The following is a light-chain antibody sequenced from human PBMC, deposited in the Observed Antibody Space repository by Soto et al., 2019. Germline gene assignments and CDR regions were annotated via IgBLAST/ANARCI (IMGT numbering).Light chain of an antibody. CDR3: YSYTSSSTLL. J-gene: IGLJ2*01. CDR2: DVS. Sequence: QSVLTQPASVSGSPGQSITISCTGISSDVGGYNYVSWYQQHPDKAPKLMIYDVSNRRSGVSNRFSGSKSGNTASLTISGLQAEDEADYYCYSYTSSSTLLFGGGTKLTVL. V-gene: IGLV2-14*01. CDR1: SSDVGGYNY.